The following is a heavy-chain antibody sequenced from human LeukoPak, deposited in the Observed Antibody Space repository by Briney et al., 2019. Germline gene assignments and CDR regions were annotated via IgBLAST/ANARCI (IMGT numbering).Heavy chain of an antibody. CDR3: ARVDCSSTSCWDY. Sequence: SETLSLTCAVYGGSFSGYYWSWIRQPPGKGLEWIGEINHSGSTNYNPSLKSRVTISVDTSKNQFSLKLSSVTAADTAVYYCARVDCSSTSCWDYWGQGTLVTVSS. CDR2: INHSGST. CDR1: GGSFSGYY. J-gene: IGHJ4*02. D-gene: IGHD2-2*01. V-gene: IGHV4-34*01.